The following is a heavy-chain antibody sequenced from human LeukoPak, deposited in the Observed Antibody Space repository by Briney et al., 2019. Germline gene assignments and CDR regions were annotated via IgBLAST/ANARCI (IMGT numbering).Heavy chain of an antibody. CDR2: IYYSGST. CDR1: GGSISSSSYY. CDR3: ARVSREYSSGWNLDY. Sequence: SETLSLTCTVSGGSISSSSYYWGWIRQPPGTGLEWIGSIYYSGSTYYNPSLKSRVTISVDTSKNQFSLKLGSVTAADTAVYYCARVSREYSSGWNLDYWGQGTLVTVSS. J-gene: IGHJ4*02. D-gene: IGHD6-19*01. V-gene: IGHV4-39*01.